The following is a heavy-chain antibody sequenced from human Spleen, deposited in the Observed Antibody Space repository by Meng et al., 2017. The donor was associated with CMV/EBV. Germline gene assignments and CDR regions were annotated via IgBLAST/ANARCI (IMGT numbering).Heavy chain of an antibody. Sequence: SVKVSCKASGFTFTSSAVQWVRQARGQRLEWIGWIVVGSGNTNYAQKFQGRVTITADKSTNTAYMELSSLRSEDTAVYYCARVGPRYSGYDQPYYYNYMDVWGQGTTVTVSS. J-gene: IGHJ6*02. CDR2: IVVGSGNT. V-gene: IGHV1-58*01. CDR1: GFTFTSSA. D-gene: IGHD5-12*01. CDR3: ARVGPRYSGYDQPYYYNYMDV.